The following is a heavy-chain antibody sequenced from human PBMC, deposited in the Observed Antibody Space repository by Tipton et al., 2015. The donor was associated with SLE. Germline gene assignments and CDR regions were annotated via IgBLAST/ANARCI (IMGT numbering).Heavy chain of an antibody. J-gene: IGHJ4*02. CDR2: IRFDGSNK. Sequence: SLRLSCVASGFSFSSNGMHWVRQAPGKGLEWVAFIRFDGSNKYYADSVKGRSTSSRDNAKNTLYLQMNSLRPEDTAVYYCAKSTLRNDYFDHWGQGTLVTVSS. V-gene: IGHV3-30*02. D-gene: IGHD5-12*01. CDR3: AKSTLRNDYFDH. CDR1: GFSFSSNG.